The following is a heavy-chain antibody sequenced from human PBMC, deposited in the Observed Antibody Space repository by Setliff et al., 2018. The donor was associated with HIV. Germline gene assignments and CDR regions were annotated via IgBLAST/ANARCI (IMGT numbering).Heavy chain of an antibody. CDR3: ASRVYYYDSSGYLREEGFDP. CDR1: GDSITNSMHY. D-gene: IGHD3-22*01. CDR2: IYYSGST. V-gene: IGHV4-39*01. Sequence: PSETLSLTCTVSGDSITNSMHYWSWIRRPPGKGLEWIGSIYYSGSTYYNPSLKSRVTISVDTSKNQFSLKLSSVTAADAAVYYCASRVYYYDSSGYLREEGFDPWGQGTLVTVSS. J-gene: IGHJ5*02.